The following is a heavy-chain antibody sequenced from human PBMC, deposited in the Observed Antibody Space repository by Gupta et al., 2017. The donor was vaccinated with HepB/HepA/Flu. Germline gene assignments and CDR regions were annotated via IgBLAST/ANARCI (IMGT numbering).Heavy chain of an antibody. V-gene: IGHV5-51*01. D-gene: IGHD6-6*01. J-gene: IGHJ4*02. CDR2: IYAGDSDT. Sequence: EVQLVQSGAEVKKPGESVMVCWKGSGYNVARYWIGRVRQLPGKGLEWMVIIYAGDSDTRYSPSFQGPVTLSVDKSITTASLQWSSLKASDTAMYSCARLEYSSSSADFWGQGTLVTVSS. CDR1: GYNVARYW. CDR3: ARLEYSSSSADF.